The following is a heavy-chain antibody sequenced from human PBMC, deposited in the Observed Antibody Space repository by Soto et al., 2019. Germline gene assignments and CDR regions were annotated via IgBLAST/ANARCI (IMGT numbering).Heavy chain of an antibody. J-gene: IGHJ3*02. V-gene: IGHV3-23*01. D-gene: IGHD2-21*01. CDR3: AKVSRFLDAGLI. Sequence: EVQLLESGGGLVQPGGSLRLSCTASGFTCSTYAMTWVLQAPGKGLEWVSAISGGGGPTYYADSVKGRFTISRDNSKNTLHLQMNSLRAADTAVYYCAKVSRFLDAGLIWGQGTLVTVSS. CDR2: ISGGGGPT. CDR1: GFTCSTYA.